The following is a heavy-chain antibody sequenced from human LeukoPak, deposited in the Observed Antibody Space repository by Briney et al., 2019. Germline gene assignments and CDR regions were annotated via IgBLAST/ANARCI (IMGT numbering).Heavy chain of an antibody. CDR3: ATEAVVDRQLVPDY. V-gene: IGHV4-59*08. Sequence: SETLSLTCTVSGGSISSYYWSWIRQPPGKGLEWIGYIYYSGSTNYNPSLKSRVTISVDTSKNQFSLKLSSVTAADTAVYYCATEAVVDRQLVPDYWGQGTLVTVSS. D-gene: IGHD6-6*01. CDR2: IYYSGST. CDR1: GGSISSYY. J-gene: IGHJ4*02.